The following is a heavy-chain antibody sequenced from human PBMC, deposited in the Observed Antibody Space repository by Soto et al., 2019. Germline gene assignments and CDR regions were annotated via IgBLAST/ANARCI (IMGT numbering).Heavy chain of an antibody. CDR3: AREYSSSNYGMDV. Sequence: SETLSLTCTVSGGSISSGDYYWSWIRQPPGKGLEWIGYIYYSGSTYYNPSLKSRVTISVDTSKNQFSLKLSSVTAADTAVYYCAREYSSSNYGMDVWGQGTTVTVSS. J-gene: IGHJ6*02. CDR1: GGSISSGDYY. D-gene: IGHD6-6*01. CDR2: IYYSGST. V-gene: IGHV4-30-4*01.